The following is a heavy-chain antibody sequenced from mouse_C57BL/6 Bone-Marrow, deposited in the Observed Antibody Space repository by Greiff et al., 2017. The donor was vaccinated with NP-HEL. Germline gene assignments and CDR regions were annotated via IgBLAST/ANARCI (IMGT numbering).Heavy chain of an antibody. CDR2: IDPSDSYT. D-gene: IGHD1-1*01. V-gene: IGHV1-69*01. J-gene: IGHJ4*01. CDR1: GYTFTSYW. Sequence: QVQLQQPGAELVMPGASVKLSCKASGYTFTSYWMHWVKQRPGQGLEWIGEIDPSDSYTNYNQKFKGKSKLTVDKSSSTAYMQLSSLTSEDSAVYYCARGTTVVDYYAMDYWGQGTSVTVSS. CDR3: ARGTTVVDYYAMDY.